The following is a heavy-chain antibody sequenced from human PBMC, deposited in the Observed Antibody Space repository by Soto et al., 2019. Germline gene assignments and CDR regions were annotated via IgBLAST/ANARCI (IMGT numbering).Heavy chain of an antibody. J-gene: IGHJ2*01. D-gene: IGHD6-19*01. Sequence: QEQLVQSGAELKKPGSSVKVSCKASGGTFSGRTISWMRQDPGQVLEWMGGIIPLSGTANYAQKFQGRVTITTDESTSTAYMDLSSLRSEDTALYYCARGRDLHYQWYWYFDLWGRVTLFTVSS. CDR3: ARGRDLHYQWYWYFDL. V-gene: IGHV1-69*01. CDR2: IIPLSGTA. CDR1: GGTFSGRT.